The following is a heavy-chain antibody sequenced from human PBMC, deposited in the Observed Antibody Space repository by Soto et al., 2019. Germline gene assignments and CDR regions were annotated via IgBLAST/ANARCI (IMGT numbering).Heavy chain of an antibody. V-gene: IGHV4-31*03. CDR2: LYYSGST. CDR1: GGPITGGGYY. CDR3: ARQGLEGYGMDV. Sequence: QVQLQDSGPGLVRPSQTLSLTCPVSGGPITGGGYYWAWIRRHPGKGLGGIGYLYYSGSTYYNPSLKIRVTISVDTSKNQFSLKLSSVTAADTAVYYCARQGLEGYGMDVWGQGTTVTVSS. J-gene: IGHJ6*02. D-gene: IGHD4-17*01.